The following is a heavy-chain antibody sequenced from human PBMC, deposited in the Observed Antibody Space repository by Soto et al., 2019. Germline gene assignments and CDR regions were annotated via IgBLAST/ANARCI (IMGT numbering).Heavy chain of an antibody. CDR1: GYSFTNYP. D-gene: IGHD6-19*01. V-gene: IGHV1-2*02. CDR3: ARGSPVGGWYRGYY. CDR2: ISAYSGGT. J-gene: IGHJ4*02. Sequence: ASVKVSCKASGYSFTNYPIAWVRRAPGQGLEWMGWISAYSGGTNYAQKFQGRVTMTRDTSISTAYMELSRLRSDDTAVYYCARGSPVGGWYRGYYWGQGTLFTV.